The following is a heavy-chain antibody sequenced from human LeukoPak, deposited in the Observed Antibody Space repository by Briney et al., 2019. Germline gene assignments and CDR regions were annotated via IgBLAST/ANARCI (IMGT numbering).Heavy chain of an antibody. CDR3: AKGGTSRRSSGRVYSYYYYMDV. CDR2: ISWNSGKL. D-gene: IGHD6-19*01. CDR1: GFTFDDYA. Sequence: GGSLRLSCAASGFTFDDYAMHWVRQAPGKGLEWVSGISWNSGKLGYADSVKGRFTISRDNARNSLYLQMNSLRAEDMALYYCAKGGTSRRSSGRVYSYYYYMDVWGKGTTVTVSS. V-gene: IGHV3-9*03. J-gene: IGHJ6*03.